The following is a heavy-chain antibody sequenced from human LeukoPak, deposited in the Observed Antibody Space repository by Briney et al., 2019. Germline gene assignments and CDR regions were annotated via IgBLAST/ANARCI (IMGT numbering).Heavy chain of an antibody. CDR2: ISGGGAST. CDR1: GFTFTSYS. CDR3: AKGGKWDVTPFDY. Sequence: GGSLRLSCAASGFTFTSYSMNWVRQAPGKGLEWVSTISGGGASTYYADSVKGRFTISRDNSKNTLYLQVNSLRAEDTAVYYCAKGGKWDVTPFDYWGQGTLVTVSS. V-gene: IGHV3-23*01. J-gene: IGHJ4*02. D-gene: IGHD1-26*01.